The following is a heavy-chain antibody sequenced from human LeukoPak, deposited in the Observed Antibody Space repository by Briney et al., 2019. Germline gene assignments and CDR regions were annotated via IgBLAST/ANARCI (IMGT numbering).Heavy chain of an antibody. Sequence: GSSVKVSCKASGGTFSSYAISWVRQAPGQGLEWMGGIIPVFGTANYAQKFQGRVTITADESTSTAYMELSSLRSEDTAVYYCARDHCVSSGCYEDYYYGMDVWGRGTTVTVSS. D-gene: IGHD6-25*01. CDR2: IIPVFGTA. V-gene: IGHV1-69*01. CDR1: GGTFSSYA. CDR3: ARDHCVSSGCYEDYYYGMDV. J-gene: IGHJ6*02.